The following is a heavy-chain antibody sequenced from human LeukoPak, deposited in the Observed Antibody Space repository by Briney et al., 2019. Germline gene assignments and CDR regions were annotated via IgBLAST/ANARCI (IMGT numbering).Heavy chain of an antibody. J-gene: IGHJ4*02. CDR3: ARATRYGDYVDY. Sequence: GGSLRLSCAASGFTFSSYWMGWVRLAPGKGLECVANINQDGSEKYYVDSVKGRFTISRDNAKNSLYLQMNSLRAEDTAVYYCARATRYGDYVDYWGQGTLVTVSS. V-gene: IGHV3-7*04. CDR2: INQDGSEK. CDR1: GFTFSSYW. D-gene: IGHD4-17*01.